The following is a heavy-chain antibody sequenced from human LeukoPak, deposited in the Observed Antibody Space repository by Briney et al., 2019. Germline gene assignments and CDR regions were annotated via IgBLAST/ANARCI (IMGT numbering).Heavy chain of an antibody. Sequence: TSETLSLTCTVSGASISGSYWNWARQPPGRGLETIGYVYSSGSTDYNPSLKSRVAISVDASKNQFSLKLTSVTAADTAVYYCANSYDSKIVPFDNWGQGALVTVSS. CDR2: VYSSGST. CDR3: ANSYDSKIVPFDN. J-gene: IGHJ4*02. D-gene: IGHD3-22*01. V-gene: IGHV4-4*09. CDR1: GASISGSY.